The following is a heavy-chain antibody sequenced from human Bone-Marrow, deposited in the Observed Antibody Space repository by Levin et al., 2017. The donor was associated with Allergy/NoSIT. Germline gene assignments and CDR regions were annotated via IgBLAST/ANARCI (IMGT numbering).Heavy chain of an antibody. CDR3: ARGHSATDGPDFDY. CDR2: ISSYGGTNK. D-gene: IGHD1-1*01. CDR1: GFTFSSYA. Sequence: GGSLRLSCAASGFTFSSYAMHWVRQAPGKGLEWVAVISSYGGTNKYYAVSVKGRLTISRDNSKNTLFLQMDSLRDEDTAMYYCARGHSATDGPDFDYWGQGTLVTVSS. V-gene: IGHV3-30-3*01. J-gene: IGHJ4*02.